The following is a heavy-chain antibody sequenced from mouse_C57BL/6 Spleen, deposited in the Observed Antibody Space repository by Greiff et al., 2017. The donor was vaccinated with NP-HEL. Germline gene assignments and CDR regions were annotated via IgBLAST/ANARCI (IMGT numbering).Heavy chain of an antibody. J-gene: IGHJ2*01. Sequence: EVKLMESGGGLVKPGGSLKLSCAASGFTFSDYGMHWVRQAPEKGLEWVAYISSGSCTIYYADTVKGRCTISRDNAKNTLFLQMTSLRAEDTAMYYCATRDFDYWGQGTTLTVSS. CDR1: GFTFSDYG. CDR3: ATRDFDY. V-gene: IGHV5-17*01. CDR2: ISSGSCTI.